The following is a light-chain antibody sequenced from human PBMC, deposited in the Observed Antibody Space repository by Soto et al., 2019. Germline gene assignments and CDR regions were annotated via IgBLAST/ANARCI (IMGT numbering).Light chain of an antibody. CDR1: QSVSSY. CDR2: DTS. CDR3: QQRSNFLRT. J-gene: IGKJ1*01. V-gene: IGKV3-11*01. Sequence: EIVLTQSPATLSLSPGERATLSCRAGQSVSSYLAWYQQKPGQAPRLLMYDTSNRATGIPARFSGSGSGTDFTLPISRLEPEVFAVYYCQQRSNFLRTFGRRTQVEI.